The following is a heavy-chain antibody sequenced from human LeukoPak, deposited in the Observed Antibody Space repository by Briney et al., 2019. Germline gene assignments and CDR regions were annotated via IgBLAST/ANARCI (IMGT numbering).Heavy chain of an antibody. CDR3: AREMVRGVTHYYYYGMDV. CDR1: GFTVSSNY. D-gene: IGHD3-10*01. CDR2: IYSGGST. J-gene: IGHJ6*02. Sequence: GGSLRLSCAASGFTVSSNYMSWVRQAPGKGLEWVSVIYSGGSTYYADSVKGRFTISRDNSKNTLYLQMNSLRAEDTAVYYCAREMVRGVTHYYYYGMDVWGQGTTVTVSS. V-gene: IGHV3-53*01.